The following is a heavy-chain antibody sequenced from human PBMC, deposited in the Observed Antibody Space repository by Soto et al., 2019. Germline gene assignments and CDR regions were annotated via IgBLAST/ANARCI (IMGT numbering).Heavy chain of an antibody. Sequence: GGSLRLSCAASGFTFSSYEMNWVRQAPGKGLEWVSYISSSGSTIYYADSVKGRFTISRDNAKNSLYLQMNSLRAEDTAVYYCAREVTNGWYYYGMDVWGQGTKVTVSS. CDR2: ISSSGSTI. J-gene: IGHJ6*02. CDR1: GFTFSSYE. D-gene: IGHD2-8*01. V-gene: IGHV3-48*03. CDR3: AREVTNGWYYYGMDV.